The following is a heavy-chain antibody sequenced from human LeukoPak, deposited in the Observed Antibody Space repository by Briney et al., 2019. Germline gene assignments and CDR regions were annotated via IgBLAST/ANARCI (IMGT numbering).Heavy chain of an antibody. CDR3: ARENCSGGSCYSIYYYYYMDV. J-gene: IGHJ6*03. CDR2: IYYSGST. Sequence: ETLSLTCTVSGGSISSSSYYWGWIRQPPGKGLEWIGSIYYSGSTYYNPSLKSRVTISVDTSKNQFSLKLSSVTAADTAVYYCARENCSGGSCYSIYYYYYMDVWGKGTTVTVSS. CDR1: GGSISSSSYY. V-gene: IGHV4-39*07. D-gene: IGHD2-15*01.